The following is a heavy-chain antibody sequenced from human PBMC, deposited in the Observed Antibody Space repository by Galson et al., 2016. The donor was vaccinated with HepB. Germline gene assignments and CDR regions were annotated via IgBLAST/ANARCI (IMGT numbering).Heavy chain of an antibody. J-gene: IGHJ3*02. V-gene: IGHV3-53*01. CDR3: ARRNGALTDAFDI. CDR2: MYNDDNI. D-gene: IGHD2-8*01. CDR1: GVTVSINH. Sequence: SLRLSCAASGVTVSINHMGWVRQAPGKGLEWVSVMYNDDNIYYAASVRGRFTISRDSSKNTLILHMNSLRAEDTAVYYCARRNGALTDAFDIWGQGTMVTVSS.